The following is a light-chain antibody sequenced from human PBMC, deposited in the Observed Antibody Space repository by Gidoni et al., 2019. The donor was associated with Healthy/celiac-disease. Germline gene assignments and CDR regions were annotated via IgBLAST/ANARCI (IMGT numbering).Light chain of an antibody. CDR2: GNS. CDR1: SSNIGAGYD. Sequence: QSVLTQPPSVSGAPGKRVTISCTGSSSNIGAGYDVHWYQQLPGTAPKLLSYGNSNRPSGVPDRFSGSKSGTSASLAITGLQAEDEADYYCQSYDSSLSGSRVFGTGTKVTVL. CDR3: QSYDSSLSGSRV. V-gene: IGLV1-40*01. J-gene: IGLJ1*01.